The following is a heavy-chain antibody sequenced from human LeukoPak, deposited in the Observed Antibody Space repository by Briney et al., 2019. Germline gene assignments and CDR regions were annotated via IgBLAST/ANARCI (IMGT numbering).Heavy chain of an antibody. V-gene: IGHV3-21*01. J-gene: IGHJ4*02. D-gene: IGHD3-10*01. CDR2: ISSSSSYI. Sequence: PGGSLRLSCAASGFTFSSYSMNWVRQAPGKGLEWVSSISSSSSYIYYADSVKGRFTISRDNAKNSLYLQMNSLRAEDTAVYYCARDSDVLLWFGELRWGYYFDYWGREPWSPSPQ. CDR1: GFTFSSYS. CDR3: ARDSDVLLWFGELRWGYYFDY.